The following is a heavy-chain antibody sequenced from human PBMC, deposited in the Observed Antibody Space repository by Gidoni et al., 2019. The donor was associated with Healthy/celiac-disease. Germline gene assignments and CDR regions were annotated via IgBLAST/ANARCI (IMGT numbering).Heavy chain of an antibody. Sequence: QVQLVQSGAEEKKTGASVTVSCKVSGYNLTELAMNWVRQAPGKGLEWRGGFDLEDGETIYEQKFQGRVTMTEDTSTDTAYMELSSLRSEDTAVYYCATDRCSSTSCYAYYYYGMDVWGQGTTVTVSS. J-gene: IGHJ6*02. V-gene: IGHV1-24*01. CDR3: ATDRCSSTSCYAYYYYGMDV. CDR1: GYNLTELA. D-gene: IGHD2-2*01. CDR2: FDLEDGET.